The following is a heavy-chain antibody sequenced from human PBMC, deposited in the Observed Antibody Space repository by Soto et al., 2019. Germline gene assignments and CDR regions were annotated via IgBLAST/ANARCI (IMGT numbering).Heavy chain of an antibody. J-gene: IGHJ2*01. CDR3: ARLLEGDYWYFDL. V-gene: IGHV3-21*01. CDR1: GFTFSSYG. Sequence: EVQLLESGGGLVQPGGSLRLSCAASGFTFSSYGMSWVRQAPGKGLEWVSSISSSSTYIYYADSLKGRFTISRDSAKNSLYLQMNSLRAEDTAVYYWARLLEGDYWYFDLWGRGTLVTVSS. CDR2: ISSSSTYI. D-gene: IGHD1-1*01.